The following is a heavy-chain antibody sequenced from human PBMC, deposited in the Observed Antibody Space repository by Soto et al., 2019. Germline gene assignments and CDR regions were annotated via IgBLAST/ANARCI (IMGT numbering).Heavy chain of an antibody. J-gene: IGHJ4*02. CDR2: IYYSENT. CDR1: GGSISSRSNH. V-gene: IGHV4-39*01. Sequence: SETLSLTCTVSGGSISSRSNHWSWIRQPPGKGLEWIGNIYYSENTYYNPSLKSRVTISVDTSKNQFSLRLTSVTAADTAVYYCATHPPYGPLDHWGQGTLVTVSS. CDR3: ATHPPYGPLDH. D-gene: IGHD4-17*01.